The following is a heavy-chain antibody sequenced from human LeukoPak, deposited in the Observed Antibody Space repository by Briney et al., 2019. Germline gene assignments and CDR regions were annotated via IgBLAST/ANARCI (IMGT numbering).Heavy chain of an antibody. CDR3: ARDLRWKAAGYFDL. CDR1: GYTFTSYA. CDR2: INAGNGNT. J-gene: IGHJ2*01. D-gene: IGHD1-1*01. Sequence: ASVKVSCKASGYTFTSYAMHWVRQAPGQRLEWMGWINAGNGNTKYSQKFQGRVTITRDTSASTAYMELSSVTAADTAVYYCARDLRWKAAGYFDLWGRGTLVTVSS. V-gene: IGHV1-3*01.